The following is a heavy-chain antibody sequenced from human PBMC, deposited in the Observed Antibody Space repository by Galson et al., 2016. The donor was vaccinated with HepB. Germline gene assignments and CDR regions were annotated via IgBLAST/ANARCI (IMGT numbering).Heavy chain of an antibody. D-gene: IGHD3-10*01. V-gene: IGHV3-7*05. CDR3: ARRRGSGSHDY. CDR1: GFTVSSSY. J-gene: IGHJ4*02. CDR2: IKQDGSEE. Sequence: SLRLSCAASGFTVSSSYMCWVRQAPGKGLEWVANIKQDGSEEYYVDSVKGRFTISRDNAKNSLYLQMNSLRAEDTAVYYCARRRGSGSHDYWGQGTLVTVSS.